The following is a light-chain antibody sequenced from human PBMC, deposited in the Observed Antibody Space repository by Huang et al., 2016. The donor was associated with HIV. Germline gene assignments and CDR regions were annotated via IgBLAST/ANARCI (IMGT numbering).Light chain of an antibody. CDR2: SAS. J-gene: IGKJ1*01. V-gene: IGKV3-15*01. CDR1: QTVTNK. CDR3: HQYNDWPRT. Sequence: EVVMTQSPATMSVSPGDKVTLSCRASQTVTNKLAWYQQRPGQAPRLLMFSASTRPTGIPARFSGSGSGTEFSLTSSSLQSEDFAVYYCHQYNDWPRTFGQGTKVEMK.